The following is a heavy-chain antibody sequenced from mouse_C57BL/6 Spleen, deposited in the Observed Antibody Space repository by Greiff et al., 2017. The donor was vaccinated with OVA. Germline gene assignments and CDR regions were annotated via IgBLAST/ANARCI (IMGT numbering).Heavy chain of an antibody. V-gene: IGHV1-15*01. CDR2: IDPETGGT. D-gene: IGHD2-3*01. CDR1: GYTFTDYE. J-gene: IGHJ4*01. CDR3: TRWLLRGYAMDY. Sequence: QVQLKESGAELVRPGASVTLSCKASGYTFTDYEMHWVKQTPVHGLEWIGAIDPETGGTAYNQKFKGKAILTADKSSSTAYMELRSLTSEDSAVYYCTRWLLRGYAMDYWGQGTSVTVSS.